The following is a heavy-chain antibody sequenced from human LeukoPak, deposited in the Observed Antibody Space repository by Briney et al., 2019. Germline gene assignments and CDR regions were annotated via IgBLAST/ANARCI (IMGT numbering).Heavy chain of an antibody. J-gene: IGHJ4*02. CDR3: AKGSRITIFGVAYFDY. CDR1: GFTFGDYA. V-gene: IGHV3-23*01. Sequence: PGGSLRLSCTASGFTFGDYAMTWVRQAPGKGLEWVSGISGSGANTYYADSVKGRFTISRDNSKNTLYLQMNSLRAEDTAVYYCAKGSRITIFGVAYFDYWGQGTLVTVSS. CDR2: ISGSGANT. D-gene: IGHD3-3*01.